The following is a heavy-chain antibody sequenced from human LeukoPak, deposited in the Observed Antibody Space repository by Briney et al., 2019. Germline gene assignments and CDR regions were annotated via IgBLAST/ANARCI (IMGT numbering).Heavy chain of an antibody. CDR2: IKRKADSYAT. Sequence: PGGSLRLSCAASGFTFSGSAIHWVRQASGKGLEWVGRIKRKADSYATAYSASVNGRFTISRDDSKNTAYLQMNSLKTEDTALYYCTRLDGANFDFDYWGQGTLVTVSS. CDR1: GFTFSGSA. CDR3: TRLDGANFDFDY. V-gene: IGHV3-73*01. D-gene: IGHD4/OR15-4a*01. J-gene: IGHJ4*02.